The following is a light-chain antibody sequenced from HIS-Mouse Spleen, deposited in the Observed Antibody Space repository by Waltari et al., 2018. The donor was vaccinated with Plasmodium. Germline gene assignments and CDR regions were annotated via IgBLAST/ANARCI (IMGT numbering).Light chain of an antibody. Sequence: DIQMTQSPSSLSASVGARVTITCRASQSISSYLNWYQQKPVKAPKLLIYAASSLQSGVPSRFSGSGSGTDFTLTISSLQPEDFATYYCQQSYSTPPTFGGGTKVEIK. CDR3: QQSYSTPPT. J-gene: IGKJ4*01. CDR1: QSISSY. CDR2: AAS. V-gene: IGKV1-39*01.